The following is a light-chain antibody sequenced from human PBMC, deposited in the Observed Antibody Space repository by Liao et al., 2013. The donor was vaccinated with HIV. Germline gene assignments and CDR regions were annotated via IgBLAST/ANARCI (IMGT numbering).Light chain of an antibody. CDR2: YDS. CDR3: QVWDSRNSRWM. CDR1: NVGDKH. J-gene: IGLJ3*02. V-gene: IGLV3-1*01. Sequence: SYELTQPPSMSVSPGQTARIICSGDNVGDKHVSWHQQRPGQSPVVVMSYDSDRPSGIPERFSGSNSGNTATLSISRAEAGDEADYYCQVWDSRNSRWMFGGGTKVTVL.